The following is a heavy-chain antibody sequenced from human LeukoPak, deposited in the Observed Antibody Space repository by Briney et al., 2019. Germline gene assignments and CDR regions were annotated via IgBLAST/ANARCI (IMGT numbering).Heavy chain of an antibody. Sequence: PGGSLRLSCTASGSTFSSDGMHWVRQAPGKGLEWVALINHDGTNKYYGDSVKGRFTISRDNSKNTLYLQMDSLRAEDTAVYYCTNFDYWGQGTLVTVSS. V-gene: IGHV3-30*02. J-gene: IGHJ4*02. CDR1: GSTFSSDG. CDR3: TNFDY. CDR2: INHDGTNK.